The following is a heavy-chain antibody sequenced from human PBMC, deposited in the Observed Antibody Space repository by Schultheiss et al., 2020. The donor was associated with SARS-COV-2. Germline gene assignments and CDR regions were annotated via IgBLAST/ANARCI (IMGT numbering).Heavy chain of an antibody. Sequence: SETLSLTCAVYGGSFSGYYWSWIRQPPGKGLEWFGYIYYSGSTNYNPSLKSRVTISVDTSKNQFSLKLSSVTAADTAVYYCARDRDYYGSGRGGNWFDPWGQGTLVTVSS. J-gene: IGHJ5*02. D-gene: IGHD3-10*01. CDR1: GGSFSGYY. CDR2: IYYSGST. V-gene: IGHV4-34*11. CDR3: ARDRDYYGSGRGGNWFDP.